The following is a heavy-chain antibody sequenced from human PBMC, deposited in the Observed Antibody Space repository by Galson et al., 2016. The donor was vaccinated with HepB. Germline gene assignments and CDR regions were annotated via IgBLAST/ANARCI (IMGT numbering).Heavy chain of an antibody. CDR2: IGGVGGST. J-gene: IGHJ3*01. D-gene: IGHD6-19*01. Sequence: TLRLSCAASGFSLSNYGMSWVRQTPGKGLEWVSGIGGVGGSTYYADSVKGRFTISGDTSKNTLHLQMNSLRDEDTAVYYCARRFNGWETDAFDLWGQGTMVTVSS. CDR3: ARRFNGWETDAFDL. V-gene: IGHV3-23*01. CDR1: GFSLSNYG.